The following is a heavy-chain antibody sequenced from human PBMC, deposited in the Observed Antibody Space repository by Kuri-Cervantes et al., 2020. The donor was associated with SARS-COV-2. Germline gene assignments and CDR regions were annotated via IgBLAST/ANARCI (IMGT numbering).Heavy chain of an antibody. CDR1: GFTSSVYW. D-gene: IGHD1-26*01. Sequence: GESLQISCAATGFTSSVYWMTWVRQAPGRGLEWVANINQDGSAKYYVDSVKDRFTISRDNAKNSLYLQMNSLRAEATAVYYCASDGSGSYFPPFDYWGQGTLVTVSS. CDR2: INQDGSAK. V-gene: IGHV3-7*04. CDR3: ASDGSGSYFPPFDY. J-gene: IGHJ4*02.